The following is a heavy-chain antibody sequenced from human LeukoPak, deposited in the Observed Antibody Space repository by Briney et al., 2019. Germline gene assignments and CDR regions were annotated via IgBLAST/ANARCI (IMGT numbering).Heavy chain of an antibody. CDR2: IIPIFGTT. CDR3: ATMAERFGYYYGMDV. D-gene: IGHD3-3*01. CDR1: GGTFSTYA. V-gene: IGHV1-69*01. Sequence: ASVKVSYKASGGTFSTYAIDWVRQAPGQGLEWMGGIIPIFGTTNYAQKFQGRVTITAVESMRAAYMELSSLRSEDTGVYYCATMAERFGYYYGMDVWGQGTTVTVSS. J-gene: IGHJ6*02.